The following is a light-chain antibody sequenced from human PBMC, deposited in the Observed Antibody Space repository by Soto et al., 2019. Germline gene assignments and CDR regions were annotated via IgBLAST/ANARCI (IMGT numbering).Light chain of an antibody. CDR3: CSDTTSNTRQIV. CDR2: DVS. J-gene: IGLJ1*01. V-gene: IGLV2-14*03. Sequence: QSALTQPASVSGSPGQSITISCTGTSSDVGGYNYVSWYQHHPGKAPKLMIYDVSNRPSGVSNRFSGSTSGNTASLTISGLQPEDEADYYCCSDTTSNTRQIVFGTGTKLTVL. CDR1: SSDVGGYNY.